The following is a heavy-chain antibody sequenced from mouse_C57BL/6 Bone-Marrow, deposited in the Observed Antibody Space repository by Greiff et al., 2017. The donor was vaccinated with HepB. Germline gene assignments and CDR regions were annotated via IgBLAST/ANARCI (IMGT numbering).Heavy chain of an antibody. CDR3: ARGVTTVVGKYYAMDY. CDR2: ISNGGGST. Sequence: EVKLVESGGGLVQPGGSLKLSCAASGFTFSDYYMYWVRQTPEKRLVWVAYISNGGGSTYYPDTVKGRFTISRDNAKNTLYLQMSRLKSEDTAMYYCARGVTTVVGKYYAMDYWGQGTSVTVSS. CDR1: GFTFSDYY. V-gene: IGHV5-12*01. J-gene: IGHJ4*01. D-gene: IGHD1-1*01.